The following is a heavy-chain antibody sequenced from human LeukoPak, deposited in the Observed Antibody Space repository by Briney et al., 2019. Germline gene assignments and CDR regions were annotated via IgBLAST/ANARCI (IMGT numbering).Heavy chain of an antibody. CDR2: IIPIFGTA. V-gene: IGHV1-69*05. CDR3: ATTLRFLEWLEPYYFDY. Sequence: ASAKVSCKASGGTFSSYAIGWVRQAPGQGLEWMGRIIPIFGTANYAQKFQGRVTITTDESTSTAYMELSSLRSEDTAVYYCATTLRFLEWLEPYYFDYWGQGTLVTVSS. J-gene: IGHJ4*02. CDR1: GGTFSSYA. D-gene: IGHD3-3*01.